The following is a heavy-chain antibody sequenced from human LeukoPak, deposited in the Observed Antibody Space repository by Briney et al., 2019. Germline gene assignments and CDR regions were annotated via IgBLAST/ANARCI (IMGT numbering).Heavy chain of an antibody. CDR1: GFTFSNTW. V-gene: IGHV4-34*01. Sequence: PGGSLRLSCAASGFTFSNTWMSWVRQAPGKGLEWLGEITHNGGTNYMPSLSGRVSVFQDVSKNQFSLKLSSVTAADTGVYYCARGNSGSHWGDHYFYMDVWGKGTTVIVSS. CDR3: ARGNSGSHWGDHYFYMDV. J-gene: IGHJ6*03. D-gene: IGHD1-26*01. CDR2: ITHNGGT.